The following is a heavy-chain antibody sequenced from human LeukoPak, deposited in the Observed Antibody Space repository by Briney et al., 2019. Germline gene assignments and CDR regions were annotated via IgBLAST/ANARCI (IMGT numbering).Heavy chain of an antibody. CDR2: IYYSGST. J-gene: IGHJ5*02. CDR1: GGSISSSSYY. CDR3: ARGGRRYRYGPHWFDP. D-gene: IGHD5-18*01. Sequence: SETLSLTCTVSGGSISSSSYYWGWIRQPPGKGLEWIGSIYYSGSTYYNPSLKSRVTISVDTSKNQFSLKLSSVTAADTAVYYCARGGRRYRYGPHWFDPWGQGTLVTVSS. V-gene: IGHV4-39*01.